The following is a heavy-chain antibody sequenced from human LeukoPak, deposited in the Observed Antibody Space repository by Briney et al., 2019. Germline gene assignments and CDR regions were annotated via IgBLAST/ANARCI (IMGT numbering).Heavy chain of an antibody. Sequence: PGGSLRLSCAVSGLTVSDKYMSWVRQAPGKGLECVSLIYGGGDTYYADSVKGRFTISRDNSKTTLYLQMNSLRAEDTAVYYCAVLSSGWRFQHWGQGTLVTVSS. CDR2: IYGGGDT. D-gene: IGHD6-19*01. V-gene: IGHV3-53*01. CDR1: GLTVSDKY. J-gene: IGHJ1*01. CDR3: AVLSSGWRFQH.